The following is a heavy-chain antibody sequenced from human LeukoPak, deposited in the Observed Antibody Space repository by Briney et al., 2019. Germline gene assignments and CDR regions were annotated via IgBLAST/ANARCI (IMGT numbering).Heavy chain of an antibody. CDR1: GYTFTSYY. D-gene: IGHD3-22*01. CDR2: INPSGGST. V-gene: IGHV1-46*01. CDR3: AREDNWLLLPGRSSGYFDY. J-gene: IGHJ4*02. Sequence: ASVKVSCKASGYTFTSYYMHWVRQAPGQGLEWMGIINPSGGSTSYAQKFQGRVTMTRDTSTSTVYMELSSLRSEDTAVYYCAREDNWLLLPGRSSGYFDYWGQGTLVTVSS.